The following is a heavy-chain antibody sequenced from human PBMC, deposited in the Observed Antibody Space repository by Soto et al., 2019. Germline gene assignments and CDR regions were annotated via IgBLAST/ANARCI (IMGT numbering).Heavy chain of an antibody. Sequence: QVQLQQWGAGLLKPSETLSLTCAVYGGSFSGYYWTWIRQPPGTGLEWIGEMNHSGSTNYNPSLKSRVTISVDTSKNQFSLKLTSVTAADTAVYYCARDNITGLFDYWGQGTLVTVSS. J-gene: IGHJ4*02. CDR1: GGSFSGYY. V-gene: IGHV4-34*01. CDR2: MNHSGST. D-gene: IGHD2-8*02. CDR3: ARDNITGLFDY.